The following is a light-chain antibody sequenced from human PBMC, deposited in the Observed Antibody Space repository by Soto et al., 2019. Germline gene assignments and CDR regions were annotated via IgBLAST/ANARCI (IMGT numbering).Light chain of an antibody. CDR3: QQSDSTPYT. Sequence: QMTQTPSSLSASVGDRVTITWRASQTSSTYLNWYQQKPGKAPRLLIYDASSLLSGVPSRFSGSGSGTDFTLTIASLQPEDFSTYYCQQSDSTPYTFGQGTMVDIK. J-gene: IGKJ2*01. CDR2: DAS. V-gene: IGKV1-39*01. CDR1: QTSSTY.